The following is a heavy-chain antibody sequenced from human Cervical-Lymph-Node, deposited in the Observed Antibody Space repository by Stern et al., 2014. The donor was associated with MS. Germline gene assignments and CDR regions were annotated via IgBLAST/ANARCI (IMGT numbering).Heavy chain of an antibody. V-gene: IGHV3-74*02. CDR1: GFTFSSYW. Sequence: VQLVHSGGGLVQPGGSLRLSCAASGFTFSSYWMHWVRQAPGKGLVWVSRVHTDGSSTSYADSVKGRFTISRDNAKNTLYLQMNSLRGEDTAVYYCARGYYFDDWGQGTLVTVSS. J-gene: IGHJ4*02. CDR2: VHTDGSST. CDR3: ARGYYFDD.